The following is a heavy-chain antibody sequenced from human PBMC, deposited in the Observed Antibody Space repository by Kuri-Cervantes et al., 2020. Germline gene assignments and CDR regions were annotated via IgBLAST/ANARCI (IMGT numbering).Heavy chain of an antibody. CDR1: GGNISSYY. CDR3: ARDSGWFAFDI. Sequence: SETLSLTCTVSGGNISSYYWRWIRQPPGKGLEWIGYIFYSGNNNNNPSLKSRLTISVDTSKDQFSLKLSSVTAADTAVYYCARDSGWFAFDIWGQGTMVTVSS. CDR2: IFYSGNN. V-gene: IGHV4-59*01. J-gene: IGHJ3*02. D-gene: IGHD6-19*01.